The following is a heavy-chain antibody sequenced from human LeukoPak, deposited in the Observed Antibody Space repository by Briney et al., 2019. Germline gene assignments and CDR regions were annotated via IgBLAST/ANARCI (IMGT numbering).Heavy chain of an antibody. V-gene: IGHV4-34*01. Sequence: SETLSLTCAVYGGSFSGYYWSWIRQPPGKGLEWIGEINHSGSTNYNPSLKSRVTISVDTSKNQFSLKLSSVTAADTAVYYCARDWALWGQGTLVTVSS. CDR2: INHSGST. CDR3: ARDWAL. J-gene: IGHJ4*02. D-gene: IGHD7-27*01. CDR1: GGSFSGYY.